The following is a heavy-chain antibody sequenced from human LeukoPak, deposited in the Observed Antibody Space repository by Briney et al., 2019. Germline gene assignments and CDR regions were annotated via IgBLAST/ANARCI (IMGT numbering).Heavy chain of an antibody. J-gene: IGHJ6*02. CDR3: AKRVLYYYDSSGDYGMDV. V-gene: IGHV3-23*01. CDR2: ISGSGGST. D-gene: IGHD3-22*01. Sequence: GSLRLSCAASGFTFSNYAMSWVRQAPGKGLEWVSGISGSGGSTYYADSVKGGFTISRDNSKNTLYLQMNSLRAEDTAVYYCAKRVLYYYDSSGDYGMDVWGQGTTVTVSS. CDR1: GFTFSNYA.